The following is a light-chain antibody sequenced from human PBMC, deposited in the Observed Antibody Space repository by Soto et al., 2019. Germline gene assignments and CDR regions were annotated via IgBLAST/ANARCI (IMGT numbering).Light chain of an antibody. V-gene: IGKV3-15*01. CDR1: QSVRSN. CDR2: GAS. CDR3: QQYNNWPPIT. J-gene: IGKJ5*01. Sequence: IVLTQSPATLSVSPGERTTLSCRASQSVRSNLAWYQQKPGQAPRLLIYGASTRATAIPARFSGSGSGTEFTLTISSLQSEDFAIYYCQQYNNWPPITFGQGTRLEIK.